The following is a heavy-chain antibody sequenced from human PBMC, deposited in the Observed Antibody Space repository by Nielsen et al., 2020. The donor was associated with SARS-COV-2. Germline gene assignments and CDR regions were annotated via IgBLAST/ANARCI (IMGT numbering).Heavy chain of an antibody. J-gene: IGHJ4*02. Sequence: GESLKISCAASGFTFSSYAMHWVRQAPGKGLEWVAVISYDGSNKYYADSVKGRFTISRDNSKNTLYLQMNSLRAEDTAVYYCARDPMPGNYYGSGSWLDYWGQGTLVTVSS. D-gene: IGHD3-10*01. CDR2: ISYDGSNK. CDR3: ARDPMPGNYYGSGSWLDY. V-gene: IGHV3-30-3*01. CDR1: GFTFSSYA.